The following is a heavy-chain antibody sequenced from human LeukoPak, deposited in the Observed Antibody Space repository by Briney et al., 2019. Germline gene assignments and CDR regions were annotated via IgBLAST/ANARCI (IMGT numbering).Heavy chain of an antibody. Sequence: GGSLRLSCAASGFTFSSYAMSWVRQTPGKGLEWVSYISSSSSTIYYADSVKGRFTISRVNAKNSLYLQMNSLRAEDTAVYYCARDPSGAVASGSGHWGQGTLVTVSS. V-gene: IGHV3-48*01. CDR3: ARDPSGAVASGSGH. J-gene: IGHJ4*02. D-gene: IGHD6-19*01. CDR1: GFTFSSYA. CDR2: ISSSSSTI.